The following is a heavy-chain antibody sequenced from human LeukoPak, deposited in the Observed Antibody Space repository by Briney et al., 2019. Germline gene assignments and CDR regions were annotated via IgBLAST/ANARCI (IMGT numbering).Heavy chain of an antibody. CDR3: ARVGHYYYGMDV. CDR1: GFTFSSYT. V-gene: IGHV3-21*01. CDR2: ISSSSSYI. Sequence: GGSLRLSCTGSGFTFSSYTMNWVRQAPGKGLEWVSSISSSSSYIYYADSVKGRFTISRDNAKNSLYLQMNSLRAEDTAVYYCARVGHYYYGMDVWGQGTTVTVSS. J-gene: IGHJ6*02.